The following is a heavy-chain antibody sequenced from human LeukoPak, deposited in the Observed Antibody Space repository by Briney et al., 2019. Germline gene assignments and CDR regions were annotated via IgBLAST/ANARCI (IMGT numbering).Heavy chain of an antibody. D-gene: IGHD7-27*01. V-gene: IGHV1-2*02. CDR3: ARAVNWGYDY. Sequence: GASVKVSCKASGYTLIGHYIHWVRQAPGQGLEWMGWMGPNSGVTHYAQKFQGRVTMTRDTSISTAYMELSRLTSDDTALYYCARAVNWGYDYWGQGTLVTVSS. J-gene: IGHJ4*02. CDR2: MGPNSGVT. CDR1: GYTLIGHY.